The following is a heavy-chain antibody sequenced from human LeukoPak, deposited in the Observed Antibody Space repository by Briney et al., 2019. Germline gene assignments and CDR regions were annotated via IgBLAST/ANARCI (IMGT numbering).Heavy chain of an antibody. V-gene: IGHV5-51*01. Sequence: RESLKISCNGSRNRFTSYWLGWGRQMPGKGLEWMGIIYPADSDTRYSPSFQGQVTISADKSISTAYLQWSRLKASHPAMYSCASHEAGALVVDSQGAFDYWGQGTLVTVSS. D-gene: IGHD2-15*01. CDR1: RNRFTSYW. J-gene: IGHJ4*02. CDR3: ASHEAGALVVDSQGAFDY. CDR2: IYPADSDT.